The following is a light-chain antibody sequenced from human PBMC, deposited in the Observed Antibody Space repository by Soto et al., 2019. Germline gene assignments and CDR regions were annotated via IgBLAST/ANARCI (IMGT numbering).Light chain of an antibody. CDR1: SNEVGGYNY. CDR2: EVS. V-gene: IGLV2-8*01. CDR3: SSYAASTYV. Sequence: SALTQPPSASGSPGQSVPISCPGTSNEVGGYNYVSWYQQHPGKAPKLIIYEVSKRPSGVPDRFSGSKSGNTASLTVSGLQTEDEADYYCSSYAASTYVFGPGTKVTVL. J-gene: IGLJ1*01.